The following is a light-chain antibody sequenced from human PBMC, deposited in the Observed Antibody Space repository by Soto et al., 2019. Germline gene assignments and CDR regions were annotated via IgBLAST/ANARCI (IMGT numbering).Light chain of an antibody. CDR2: DAS. J-gene: IGKJ2*01. CDR3: QQYNDWPPYT. CDR1: QSISIY. Sequence: EIVLTQSPATLSLSPGERATLSCRASQSISIYLAWYQQKPGQAPRLLIYDASNRATGIPARFSGSGSGTDFTLTISSLEPEDFAVYYCQQYNDWPPYTFGQGTKLEIK. V-gene: IGKV3-11*01.